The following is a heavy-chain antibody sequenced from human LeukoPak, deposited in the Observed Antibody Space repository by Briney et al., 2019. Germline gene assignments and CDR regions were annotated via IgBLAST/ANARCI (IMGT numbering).Heavy chain of an antibody. CDR2: ISSSGSTI. V-gene: IGHV3-11*04. Sequence: GGSLRVSCAASGFTFSDYYMSWIRQAPGKGLEWVSYISSSGSTIYYADSVKGRFTISRDNAKNSQYLQMNSLRAEDTAVYYCARDLWFGDPEYFQHWGQGTLVTVSS. CDR3: ARDLWFGDPEYFQH. J-gene: IGHJ1*01. D-gene: IGHD3-10*01. CDR1: GFTFSDYY.